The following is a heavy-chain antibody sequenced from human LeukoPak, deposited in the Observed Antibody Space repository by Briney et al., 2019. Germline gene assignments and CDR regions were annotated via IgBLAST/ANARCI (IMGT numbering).Heavy chain of an antibody. J-gene: IGHJ4*02. D-gene: IGHD3-9*01. Sequence: ASVKVSCKASGYTFTSYYMHWVRQAPGQGLEWMGVINSNTGSAAYAEKLEGRVTVTRDMSTSTVYMEISSLRSDDTAVYYCARGARLADFDYWGQGTLVTVSS. CDR2: INSNTGSA. CDR1: GYTFTSYY. CDR3: ARGARLADFDY. V-gene: IGHV1-46*01.